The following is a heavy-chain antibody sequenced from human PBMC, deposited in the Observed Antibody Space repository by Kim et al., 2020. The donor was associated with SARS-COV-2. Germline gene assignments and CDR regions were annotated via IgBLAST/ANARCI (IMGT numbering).Heavy chain of an antibody. CDR1: GGSFSGYY. V-gene: IGHV4-34*01. D-gene: IGHD1-7*01. Sequence: SETLSLTCAVYGGSFSGYYWSWIRQPPGKGLEWIGEINHSGSTNYNPSLKSRVSISVDTSKNQFSLKLSSVTAADTAVYYCARGRRGLGYNWNYGLDYWGQGTLVTVSS. CDR3: ARGRRGLGYNWNYGLDY. CDR2: INHSGST. J-gene: IGHJ4*02.